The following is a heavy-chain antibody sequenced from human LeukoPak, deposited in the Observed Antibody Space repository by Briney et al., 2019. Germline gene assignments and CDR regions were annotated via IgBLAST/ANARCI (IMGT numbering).Heavy chain of an antibody. CDR1: GFTFSYKN. Sequence: SGGSLSLSGSGSGFTFSYKNRTRVPQAPGKGRKWFAPISSRSNNIYYADSLKGRVTVSRDTARNSLFLQMTSLRAEDTAVYYCARDYLGFGESGFDYWGQGTQVIVSS. V-gene: IGHV3-21*01. D-gene: IGHD3-10*01. J-gene: IGHJ4*02. CDR2: ISSRSNNI. CDR3: ARDYLGFGESGFDY.